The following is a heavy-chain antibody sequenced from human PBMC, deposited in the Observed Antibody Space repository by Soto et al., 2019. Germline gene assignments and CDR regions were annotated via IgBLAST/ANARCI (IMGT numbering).Heavy chain of an antibody. Sequence: EVQLVESGGGIVQPGGSLRLSCAASGFTFSSYWMHWVRQTPGQGLLWFSQIKTDGSWASYADSVKGRFTVSRDNAKNMMLLQMISLRAEDTAVYYCARSALPYTFEIRDQGTMVTVSS. D-gene: IGHD1-20*01. V-gene: IGHV3-74*01. J-gene: IGHJ3*02. CDR1: GFTFSSYW. CDR2: IKTDGSWA. CDR3: ARSALPYTFEI.